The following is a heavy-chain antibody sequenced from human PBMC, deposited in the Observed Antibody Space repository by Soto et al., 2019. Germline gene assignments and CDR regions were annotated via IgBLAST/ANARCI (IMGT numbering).Heavy chain of an antibody. D-gene: IGHD2-2*01. CDR3: ARGRSSTSPYPIGY. CDR2: IYYSGST. CDR1: GGSISSGGYY. J-gene: IGHJ4*02. V-gene: IGHV4-31*03. Sequence: PSETLSLTCTFSGGSISSGGYYWSWVRQHPGKGLEWIGYIYYSGSTYYNPSLKSRVTISVDTSKNQFSLKLSSVTAADTAVYYCARGRSSTSPYPIGYWGQGTLVTVSS.